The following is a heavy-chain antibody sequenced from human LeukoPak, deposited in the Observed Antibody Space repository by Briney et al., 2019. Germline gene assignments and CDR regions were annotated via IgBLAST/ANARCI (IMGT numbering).Heavy chain of an antibody. D-gene: IGHD6-13*01. CDR1: GYTFTSYD. CDR2: MNPNSGNT. V-gene: IGHV1-8*01. Sequence: ASVKVSCKASGYTFTSYDINWVRQATGQGLEWMGWMNPNSGNTGYAQKFQGRVTMTRNTSISIAYMELSSLRSDDTAVYYCARDPKYKSSSWYDGGVDYWGQGTLVTVSS. CDR3: ARDPKYKSSSWYDGGVDY. J-gene: IGHJ4*02.